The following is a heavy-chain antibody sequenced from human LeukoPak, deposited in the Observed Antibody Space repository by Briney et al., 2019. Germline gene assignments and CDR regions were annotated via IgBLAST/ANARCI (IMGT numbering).Heavy chain of an antibody. Sequence: TGGSLRLSCAASGFTFDDYAMHWVRQAPGKGLEWVSLISGDGGSTYYADSMKGRFTISRDNSKNSLYLQMNSLRTEDTALYYCAKDPGGNYYDRAPGYWGQGTLVTVSS. V-gene: IGHV3-43*02. CDR2: ISGDGGST. CDR3: AKDPGGNYYDRAPGY. CDR1: GFTFDDYA. D-gene: IGHD3-22*01. J-gene: IGHJ4*02.